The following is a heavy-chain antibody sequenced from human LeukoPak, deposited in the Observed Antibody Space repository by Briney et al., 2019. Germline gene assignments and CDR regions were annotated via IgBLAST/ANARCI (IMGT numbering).Heavy chain of an antibody. J-gene: IGHJ4*02. CDR2: IYYSGST. Sequence: SETLSLTCTVSGGSISSYYWSWIRQPPGKGLEWIGYIYYSGSTNYNPSLKSRVTISVDTSKNQFSLKLSSVTAADTAVYYCARADPVTTTPHFDYWGQGTLVTVPS. D-gene: IGHD4-11*01. CDR3: ARADPVTTTPHFDY. V-gene: IGHV4-59*01. CDR1: GGSISSYY.